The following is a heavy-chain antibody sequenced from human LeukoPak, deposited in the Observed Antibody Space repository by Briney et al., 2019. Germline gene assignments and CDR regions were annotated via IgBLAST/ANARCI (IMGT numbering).Heavy chain of an antibody. D-gene: IGHD6-19*01. V-gene: IGHV4-4*07. J-gene: IGHJ3*02. CDR1: GGSISNYY. Sequence: ASETLSLTCTVSGGSISNYYWSWIRQPAGKGLEWIGRIYTSGTTNYNPSLKSRLTMSVDTSKNQFSLKLSSVTAADTAVYYCASAPWLGQGGDAFDIWGQGTMVTVSS. CDR2: IYTSGTT. CDR3: ASAPWLGQGGDAFDI.